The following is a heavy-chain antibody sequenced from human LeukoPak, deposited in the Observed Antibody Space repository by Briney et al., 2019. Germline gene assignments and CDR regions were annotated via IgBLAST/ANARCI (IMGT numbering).Heavy chain of an antibody. J-gene: IGHJ4*02. Sequence: GGFLRLSCAASGFTFSSYAMSWVRQAPGKGLEWVSVVSGSGGGTSYADSVKGRFTISRDNSKNTLYLQMNSLRDEDTAVYYCAKGRYTYTDWGQGTLVTVSS. CDR1: GFTFSSYA. CDR2: VSGSGGGT. CDR3: AKGRYTYTD. D-gene: IGHD5-18*01. V-gene: IGHV3-23*01.